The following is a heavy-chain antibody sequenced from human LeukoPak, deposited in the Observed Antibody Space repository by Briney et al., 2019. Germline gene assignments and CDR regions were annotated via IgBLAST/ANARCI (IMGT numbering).Heavy chain of an antibody. CDR2: IYPGDSDI. CDR3: ARGGEGSGWPFDY. CDR1: GYRFTSYW. J-gene: IGHJ4*02. Sequence: GESLKISCQGSGYRFTSYWIGWVRQLPGKGLEWMGIIYPGDSDIRYSPSFLGQVTISADRSISTAYLQWSSLKASDTAIYYCARGGEGSGWPFDYWGQGTLVTVSA. D-gene: IGHD6-19*01. V-gene: IGHV5-51*01.